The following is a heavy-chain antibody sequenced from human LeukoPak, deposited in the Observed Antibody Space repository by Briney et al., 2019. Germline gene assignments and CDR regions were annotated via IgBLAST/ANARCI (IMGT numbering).Heavy chain of an antibody. CDR3: AREGVGDFFDY. V-gene: IGHV3-7*01. CDR1: GFTFSSYW. J-gene: IGHJ4*02. D-gene: IGHD3-10*01. Sequence: GGSLRLSCAASGFTFSSYWMSWVRQAPGKGLERVANIKQDGSEKYYVDSVKGRFTISRDNAKNSLYLQMNSLRAEDTAVYYCAREGVGDFFDYWGQGTLVTVSS. CDR2: IKQDGSEK.